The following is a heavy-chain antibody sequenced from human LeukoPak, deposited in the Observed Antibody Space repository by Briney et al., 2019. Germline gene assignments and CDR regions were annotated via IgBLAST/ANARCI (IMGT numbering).Heavy chain of an antibody. V-gene: IGHV3-74*01. Sequence: GGSLRLSCAASGFTFSSYWMHWVRQAPGKGLVWVSRINSDGSSTSYADSVKGRFTISRDNAKNTLYLQMNSLRAEDTAVYYCAKDRAVMVRGVSDYWGQGTLVTVSS. CDR1: GFTFSSYW. D-gene: IGHD3-10*01. J-gene: IGHJ4*02. CDR3: AKDRAVMVRGVSDY. CDR2: INSDGSST.